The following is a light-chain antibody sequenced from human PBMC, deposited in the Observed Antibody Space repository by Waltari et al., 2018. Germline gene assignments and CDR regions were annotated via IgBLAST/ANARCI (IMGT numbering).Light chain of an antibody. CDR3: QQYETYSRT. CDR1: HDIKTR. J-gene: IGKJ1*01. CDR2: TAS. Sequence: DIQMTPSPPTLTASVGDRVTKSCRASHDIKTRLAWYQQKPGQAPKLLIYTASTLETGVPSRFSASGSGTEFTLTINSLQPDDFATYYCQQYETYSRTFGQGTKVEVK. V-gene: IGKV1-5*03.